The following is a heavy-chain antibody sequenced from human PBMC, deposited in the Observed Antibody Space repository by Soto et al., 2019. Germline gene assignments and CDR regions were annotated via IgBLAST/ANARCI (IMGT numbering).Heavy chain of an antibody. Sequence: QVQLGQSGAVVQNPGTSVRVSCKAAGYTCTSFALHWVRQAPGQRLEWLGWSHGATGNTQSSQNFRGRLTITRYTAASTSYMELGSLAPEDTAVYYSARDWGAGWYEIDNWGQGTLVTVSA. CDR3: ARDWGAGWYEIDN. V-gene: IGHV1-3*01. CDR1: GYTCTSFA. J-gene: IGHJ4*02. CDR2: SHGATGNT. D-gene: IGHD6-19*01.